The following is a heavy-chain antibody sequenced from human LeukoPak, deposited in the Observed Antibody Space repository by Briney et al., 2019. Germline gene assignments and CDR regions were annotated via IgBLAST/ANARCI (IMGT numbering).Heavy chain of an antibody. CDR2: IESDDSNT. D-gene: IGHD1-26*01. CDR1: GFAFGSHW. Sequence: GGSLRLSCAASGFAFGSHWMHWVRQAPGKGLVWVARIESDDSNTMYADSVEGRFTISRDNANNTLYLKLNSLRAEDTAVYYCTRVASGSCIPFDYWGQGTLVTVSS. J-gene: IGHJ4*02. CDR3: TRVASGSCIPFDY. V-gene: IGHV3-74*03.